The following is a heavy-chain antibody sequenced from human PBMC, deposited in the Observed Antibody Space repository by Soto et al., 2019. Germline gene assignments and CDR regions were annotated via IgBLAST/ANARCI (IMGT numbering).Heavy chain of an antibody. Sequence: QVQLVQSGGAVVQPGRSLRLSCAASGFIFNTYSLHWVRQSPGKGLEWVGVISFDGKSQFYADSVQGRFTIARDNFNNTLYLHMSGLKGDDTAIYYCGRPRISGRTMLRGAFFDSWGQGALVTVSS. V-gene: IGHV3-30*04. CDR3: GRPRISGRTMLRGAFFDS. CDR1: GFIFNTYS. D-gene: IGHD3-10*01. CDR2: ISFDGKSQ. J-gene: IGHJ4*02.